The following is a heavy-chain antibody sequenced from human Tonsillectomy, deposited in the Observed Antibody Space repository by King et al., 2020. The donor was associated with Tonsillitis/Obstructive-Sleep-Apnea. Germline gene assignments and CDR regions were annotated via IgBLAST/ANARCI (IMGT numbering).Heavy chain of an antibody. J-gene: IGHJ4*02. V-gene: IGHV2-70*11. CDR1: GFSLTTSGMS. CDR2: IDWDDDK. D-gene: IGHD2-15*01. CDR3: ARTNIRCSGGSCFPGELDY. Sequence: TLKESGPALVNPTQTLTLTCTFSGFSLTTSGMSVSWIRQPPGKALEWLARIDWDDDKDYSTSLKTRLTVSKDTSKNQVVLTMTNMDPVDTATYYCARTNIRCSGGSCFPGELDYWGQGTLVTVSS.